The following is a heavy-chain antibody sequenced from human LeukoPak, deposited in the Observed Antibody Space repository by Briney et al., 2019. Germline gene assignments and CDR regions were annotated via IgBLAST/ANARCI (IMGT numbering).Heavy chain of an antibody. J-gene: IGHJ5*02. CDR2: ISNTGGRT. CDR3: AKGGQDFDFWRFDL. V-gene: IGHV3-23*01. Sequence: PGGSLRLSCAASGFTFSDSAVSWVRHSPGEGLKWVSSISNTGGRTYYADSVKGRFTITRDNSRNTVGLQMNSLRAGDTAKYYCAKGGQDFDFWRFDLWGQGILVIVSS. D-gene: IGHD3-3*01. CDR1: GFTFSDSA.